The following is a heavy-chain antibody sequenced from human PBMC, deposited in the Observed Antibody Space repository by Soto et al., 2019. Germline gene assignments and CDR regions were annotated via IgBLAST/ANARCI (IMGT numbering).Heavy chain of an antibody. Sequence: SETLSLTCAVYGGSFSGYYWSWIRQPPGKGLEWIGEINHSGSTNYNPSLKSRLTLSVDMSKNQFSLNLSSVTAADTAVYYCARVGFMDIVLSGGMGVWGQGTTVTVSS. CDR3: ARVGFMDIVLSGGMGV. V-gene: IGHV4-34*01. J-gene: IGHJ6*02. D-gene: IGHD2-8*01. CDR1: GGSFSGYY. CDR2: INHSGST.